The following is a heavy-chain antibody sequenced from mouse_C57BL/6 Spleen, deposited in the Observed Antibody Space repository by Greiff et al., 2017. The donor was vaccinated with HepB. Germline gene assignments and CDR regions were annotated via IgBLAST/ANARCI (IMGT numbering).Heavy chain of an antibody. CDR3: ARTSYYYGSRSWFAY. CDR2: IYPSDSET. V-gene: IGHV1-61*01. Sequence: VQLQQPGAELVRPGSSVKLSCKASGYTFTSYWMDWVKQRPGQGLEWIGNIYPSDSETHYNQKFKDKATFTVDKSSSTAYMQLSSLTSEDSAVYYCARTSYYYGSRSWFAYWGQGTLVTVSA. D-gene: IGHD1-1*01. CDR1: GYTFTSYW. J-gene: IGHJ3*01.